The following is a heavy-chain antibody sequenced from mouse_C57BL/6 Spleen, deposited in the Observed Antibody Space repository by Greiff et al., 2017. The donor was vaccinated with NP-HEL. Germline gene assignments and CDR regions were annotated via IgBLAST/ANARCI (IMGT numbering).Heavy chain of an antibody. Sequence: QVQLQQPGAELVKPGASVKLSCKASGYTFTSYWMHWVKQRPGQGLEWIGMIHPNSGSTNYNEKFKSKATLTVDKSSSTAYMQLSSLTSEDSAVYYGARSYYDYTFAYWGQGTLVTVSA. CDR3: ARSYYDYTFAY. J-gene: IGHJ3*01. D-gene: IGHD2-4*01. CDR2: IHPNSGST. V-gene: IGHV1-64*01. CDR1: GYTFTSYW.